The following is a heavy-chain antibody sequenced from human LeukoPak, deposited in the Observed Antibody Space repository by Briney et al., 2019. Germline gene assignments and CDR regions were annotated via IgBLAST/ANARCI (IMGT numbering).Heavy chain of an antibody. CDR1: GGSFSGYY. V-gene: IGHV4-34*01. CDR3: ARVPHRYSSGWYGRFSFDY. J-gene: IGHJ4*02. Sequence: SETLSLTCAVYGGSFSGYYWSWIRQPPGEGLEWIGEINHSGSTNYNPSLKSRVTISVDTSKNQFSLKLSSVTAADTAVYYCARVPHRYSSGWYGRFSFDYWGQGTLVTVSP. D-gene: IGHD6-19*01. CDR2: INHSGST.